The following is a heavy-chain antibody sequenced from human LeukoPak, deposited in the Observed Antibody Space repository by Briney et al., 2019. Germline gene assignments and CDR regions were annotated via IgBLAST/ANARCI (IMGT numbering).Heavy chain of an antibody. J-gene: IGHJ4*02. D-gene: IGHD1-1*01. V-gene: IGHV1-2*02. Sequence: PRASVRVSCKASGYTFTSYGISWVRQAPGQGLEWMGWINPNSGGTNYAQKFQGRVTMTRDTSISTAYMELSRLRSDDTAVYYCARVFQKQLSDYWGQGSLVTVSS. CDR1: GYTFTSYG. CDR2: INPNSGGT. CDR3: ARVFQKQLSDY.